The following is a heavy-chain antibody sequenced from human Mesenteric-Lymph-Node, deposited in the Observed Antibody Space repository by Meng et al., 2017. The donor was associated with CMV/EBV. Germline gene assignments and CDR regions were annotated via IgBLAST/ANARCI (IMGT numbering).Heavy chain of an antibody. Sequence: ETLSLTCAASGFTFSGSAIHWVRQASGKGLEWVGHIRSKGNNYATAYAASVKGRFTISRDDSKNTAYLQMNSLKTEDTAVYYCTRQTSLIDYWGQGTLVTVSS. D-gene: IGHD2-8*01. J-gene: IGHJ4*02. CDR2: IRSKGNNYAT. CDR1: GFTFSGSA. V-gene: IGHV3-73*01. CDR3: TRQTSLIDY.